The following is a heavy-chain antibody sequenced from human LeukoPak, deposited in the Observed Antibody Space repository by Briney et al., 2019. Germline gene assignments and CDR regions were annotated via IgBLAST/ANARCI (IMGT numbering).Heavy chain of an antibody. J-gene: IGHJ4*02. CDR3: ARLFSGVLDY. D-gene: IGHD3-3*01. CDR2: MSHSGST. CDR1: GYSISSGYH. V-gene: IGHV4-38-2*01. Sequence: PSETLSLTCAVSGYSISSGYHWGWIRQPPGKGLEWIGSMSHSGSTYYNPSLKSRVTISVDTSKNQFSLKLSSVTAADTAVYYCARLFSGVLDYWGQGTLVTVSS.